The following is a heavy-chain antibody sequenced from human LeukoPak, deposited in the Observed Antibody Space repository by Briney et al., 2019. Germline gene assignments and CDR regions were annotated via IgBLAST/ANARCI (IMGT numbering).Heavy chain of an antibody. J-gene: IGHJ4*02. D-gene: IGHD3-22*01. CDR2: ISSDGSGT. Sequence: PGGSLRLSCAVSGFTFSSYWMHWVRQAPGKGLVWVSRISSDGSGTSYADSVKGRFTISRDNAKNTLYLQMNSLRAEDTGVYYCARGNHPTYYDSSGYYQDYWGQGTLVTVSS. CDR1: GFTFSSYW. V-gene: IGHV3-74*01. CDR3: ARGNHPTYYDSSGYYQDY.